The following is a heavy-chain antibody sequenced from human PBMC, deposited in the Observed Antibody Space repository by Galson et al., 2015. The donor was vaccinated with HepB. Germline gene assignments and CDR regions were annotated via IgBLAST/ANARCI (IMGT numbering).Heavy chain of an antibody. J-gene: IGHJ3*02. V-gene: IGHV3-23*01. CDR3: AKGLEWELRDAFDI. D-gene: IGHD1-26*01. CDR1: GFTFSSYA. CDR2: ISASAGST. Sequence: SLRLSCAASGFTFSSYAMSWVRQAPGQGLEWVSAISASAGSTHYADSVKGRFTIFRDNSKNTLYLQMNSLRAEDTAVYYCAKGLEWELRDAFDIWGQGTMVTVSS.